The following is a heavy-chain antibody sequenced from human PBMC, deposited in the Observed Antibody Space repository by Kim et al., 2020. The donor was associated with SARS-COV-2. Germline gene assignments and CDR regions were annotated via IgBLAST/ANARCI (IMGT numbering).Heavy chain of an antibody. CDR3: ARSGSYFGLDTYFDY. V-gene: IGHV4-31*02. D-gene: IGHD3-10*01. Sequence: PSIKSRVTISGDTSENQFSLNMNSVTAADTAVYYYARSGSYFGLDTYFDYWGQGTLVTVSS. J-gene: IGHJ4*02.